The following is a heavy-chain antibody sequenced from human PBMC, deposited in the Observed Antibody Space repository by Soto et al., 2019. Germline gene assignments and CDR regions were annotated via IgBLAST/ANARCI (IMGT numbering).Heavy chain of an antibody. CDR3: ARAYQLTYYFDD. V-gene: IGHV3-30*14. Sequence: QVHLVESGGGVVQPGRSRGLSCAGPGVTFRGYALHWVRQTPGKGLEWVTVISDDGSKTYYADSVKGRFSVSRDDSTNMVFLQMSSLRSEDTAVYHCARAYQLTYYFDDWGPGTPVTVSS. D-gene: IGHD3-9*01. CDR1: GVTFRGYA. J-gene: IGHJ4*02. CDR2: ISDDGSKT.